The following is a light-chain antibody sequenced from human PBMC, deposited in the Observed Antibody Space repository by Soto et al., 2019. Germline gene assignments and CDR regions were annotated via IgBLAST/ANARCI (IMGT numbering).Light chain of an antibody. J-gene: IGKJ5*01. CDR1: QSVGTD. Sequence: IVMTQSPATLSVSPGERVTLSCRASQSVGTDLAWYQQKPGQAPRLLIYDASTGATGTPARFSGSGSGTEFALTISSLQSEDFAIYYCQQYSDWPPITFGQGTRLEI. CDR2: DAS. CDR3: QQYSDWPPIT. V-gene: IGKV3-15*01.